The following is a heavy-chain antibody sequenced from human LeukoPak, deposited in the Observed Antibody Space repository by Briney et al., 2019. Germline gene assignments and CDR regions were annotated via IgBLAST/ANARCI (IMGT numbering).Heavy chain of an antibody. Sequence: SETLSLTCTVSGGSISSYFWSWIRQPAGKGLEWIGRIYTSGSTNYNPSLKSRVTMSVDTSKSQFSLKLSSVTAADTAVYYCARTMSWGSSTYYYYMDVWGKGTTVTVSS. CDR3: ARTMSWGSSTYYYYMDV. D-gene: IGHD3-16*01. CDR1: GGSISSYF. V-gene: IGHV4-4*07. CDR2: IYTSGST. J-gene: IGHJ6*03.